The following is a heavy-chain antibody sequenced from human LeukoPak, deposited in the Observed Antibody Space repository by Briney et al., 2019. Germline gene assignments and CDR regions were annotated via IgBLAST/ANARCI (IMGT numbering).Heavy chain of an antibody. J-gene: IGHJ4*02. V-gene: IGHV3-53*01. CDR3: ARVIVPYGGYNY. Sequence: GGSLRLSCAASEFSVGSNYMSWVRQAPGKGLEWVSVIYSGGSTYYADSVKGRFTISRDNSKNTLYLQMNSLRAEDTAVYYCARVIVPYGGYNYWGQGTLVTVSS. D-gene: IGHD5-12*01. CDR2: IYSGGST. CDR1: EFSVGSNY.